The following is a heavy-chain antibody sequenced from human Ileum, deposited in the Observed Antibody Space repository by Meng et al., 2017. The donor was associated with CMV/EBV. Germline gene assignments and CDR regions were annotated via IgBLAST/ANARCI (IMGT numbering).Heavy chain of an antibody. V-gene: IGHV3-30*02. CDR3: VRDPPGDGGVTFDF. D-gene: IGHD7-27*01. CDR2: IDINGENR. Sequence: GESLKISCAASEFIFNNYGIHWLRQAPGKGLEWLSFIDINGENRYNVDIVKGRFIVSKDKSKNTVFLQMNSLRADDTALYYCVRDPPGDGGVTFDFWGQGILVTVSS. J-gene: IGHJ4*02. CDR1: EFIFNNYG.